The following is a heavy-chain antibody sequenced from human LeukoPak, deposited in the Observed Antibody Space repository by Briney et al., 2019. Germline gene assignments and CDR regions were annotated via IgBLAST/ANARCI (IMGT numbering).Heavy chain of an antibody. J-gene: IGHJ5*02. CDR3: ARASGLITFGGVLPSWFDP. CDR1: GGSISSGGYY. CDR2: IYYSGST. Sequence: SETLSLTCTVSGGSISSGGYYWSWIRQHPGKGLEWIGYIYYSGSTYYNPSLKSRVAISVDTSKNQFSLKLSSVTAADTAVYYCARASGLITFGGVLPSWFDPWGQGTLVTVSS. D-gene: IGHD3-16*01. V-gene: IGHV4-31*03.